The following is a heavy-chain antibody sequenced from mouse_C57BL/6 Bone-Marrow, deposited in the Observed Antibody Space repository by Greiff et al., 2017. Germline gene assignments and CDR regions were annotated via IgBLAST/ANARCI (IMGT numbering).Heavy chain of an antibody. Sequence: EVQLQPSGPELVKPGDSVKISCKASGYSFTGYFMNWVMQSHGKSLAWIGRINPYNGDTFYNQKFNGKATLTVDKSSSTAHMEVRSLTSEDSAVYYCARRRYFDYWGQGTTLTVSS. CDR3: ARRRYFDY. CDR1: GYSFTGYF. CDR2: INPYNGDT. V-gene: IGHV1-20*01. J-gene: IGHJ2*01.